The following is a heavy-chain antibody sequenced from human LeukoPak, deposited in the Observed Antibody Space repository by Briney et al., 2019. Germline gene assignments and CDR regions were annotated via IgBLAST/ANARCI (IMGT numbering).Heavy chain of an antibody. Sequence: GGSLRLSCAASGFSFSSYWMHWVRQAPGKGLVWVSRIESDGKTNYADSVKGRFTISRDNAKNIVSLQMNSLRAEDTGVYYCARAPSEIGGYYPEYFRHWGQGTLVTVSS. J-gene: IGHJ1*01. CDR1: GFSFSSYW. CDR2: IESDGKT. V-gene: IGHV3-74*01. CDR3: ARAPSEIGGYYPEYFRH. D-gene: IGHD3-22*01.